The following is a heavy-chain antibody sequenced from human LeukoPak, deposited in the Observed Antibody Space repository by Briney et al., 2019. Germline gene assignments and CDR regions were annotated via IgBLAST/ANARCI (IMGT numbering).Heavy chain of an antibody. D-gene: IGHD6-19*01. CDR1: GYTFTGYY. CDR2: INPNNGGT. J-gene: IGHJ4*02. V-gene: IGHV1-2*02. CDR3: ASVCSSGWYYDY. Sequence: ASVKVSCKASGYTFTGYYMHWVRQAPGQGLEWMGWINPNNGGTNYAQKFQGRVAMTRDTSISTAYMELSRLTSDDTAVYYCASVCSSGWYYDYWGQGTLVTVSS.